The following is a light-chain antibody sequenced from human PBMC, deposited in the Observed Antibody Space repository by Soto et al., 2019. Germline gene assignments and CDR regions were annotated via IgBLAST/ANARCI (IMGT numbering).Light chain of an antibody. CDR3: NSYTGSTPYV. J-gene: IGLJ1*01. CDR1: SSDIGTYNY. Sequence: QSALTQPPSASGSPGQSVAISCTGTSSDIGTYNYVSWFQHHPGKAPKLIIYEVNKRPSGVPDRFSGSKSGNTASLTVSGLQPEDEAAYYCNSYTGSTPYVFGPGTKLTVL. V-gene: IGLV2-8*01. CDR2: EVN.